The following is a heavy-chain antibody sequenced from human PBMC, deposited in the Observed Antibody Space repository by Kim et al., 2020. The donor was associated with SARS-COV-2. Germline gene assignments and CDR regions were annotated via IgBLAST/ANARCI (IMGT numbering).Heavy chain of an antibody. J-gene: IGHJ5*02. V-gene: IGHV4-39*07. CDR3: ARDKWFGELFPENAANWFDP. Sequence: SETLSLTCTVSGGSISSSSYYWGWIRQPPGKGLEWIGSIYYSGSTYYNPSLKSRVTISVDTSKNQFSLKLSSVTAADTAVYYCARDKWFGELFPENAANWFDPWGQGTLVTVSS. CDR2: IYYSGST. CDR1: GGSISSSSYY. D-gene: IGHD3-10*01.